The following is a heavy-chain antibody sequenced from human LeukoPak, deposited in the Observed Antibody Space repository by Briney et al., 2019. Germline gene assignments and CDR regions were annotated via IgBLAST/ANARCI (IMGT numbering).Heavy chain of an antibody. Sequence: GSLRLSWAASGFTFTSYAMSWFRQAPGKGLEWVSAISGSGGSSHYADSVKGRFTLSRDNSKSTLYLQMNRLRAEDTAVYYCAREYGSGSYYYDYWGQGTLVTVSS. CDR2: ISGSGGSS. J-gene: IGHJ4*02. V-gene: IGHV3-23*01. CDR1: GFTFTSYA. CDR3: AREYGSGSYYYDY. D-gene: IGHD3-10*01.